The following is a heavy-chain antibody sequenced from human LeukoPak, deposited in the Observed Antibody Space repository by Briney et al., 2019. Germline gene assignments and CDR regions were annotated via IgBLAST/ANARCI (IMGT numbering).Heavy chain of an antibody. V-gene: IGHV3-20*04. Sequence: VGSLRLSCAASGFTFDDYGMSWVRQAPGKGLEWVSGINWSGGSTGYADSVKGRFTISRDNAKNSLYLQMNSLRAEDTALYYCARGHSSSWYLFDHWGQGTLVTVSS. CDR2: INWSGGST. CDR1: GFTFDDYG. J-gene: IGHJ4*02. D-gene: IGHD6-13*01. CDR3: ARGHSSSWYLFDH.